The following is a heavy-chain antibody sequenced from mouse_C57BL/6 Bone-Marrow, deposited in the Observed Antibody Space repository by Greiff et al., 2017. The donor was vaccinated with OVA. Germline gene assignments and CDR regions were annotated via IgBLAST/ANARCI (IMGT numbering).Heavy chain of an antibody. CDR1: GFTFSSYG. D-gene: IGHD1-1*01. CDR3: ARHYYGSFDY. CDR2: ISSGGSYT. J-gene: IGHJ2*01. V-gene: IGHV5-6*01. Sequence: EVKLMESGGDLVKPGGSLKLSCAASGFTFSSYGMSWVRQTPDKRLERVATISSGGSYTYYPDSVKGRFTISRDNAKNTLYLQMSSLKSEDTAMYYCARHYYGSFDYWGQGTTLTVSS.